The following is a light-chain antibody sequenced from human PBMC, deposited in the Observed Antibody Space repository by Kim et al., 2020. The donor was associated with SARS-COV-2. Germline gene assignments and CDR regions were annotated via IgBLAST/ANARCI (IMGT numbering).Light chain of an antibody. Sequence: SITISCTGTSSDVGSYNLVSWYQQHPGKAPKLMIYEGSKRPSGVSNRFSGSKSGNTASLTISGLQAEDEADYYCCSYAGSSTFDWVFGGGTKLTVL. J-gene: IGLJ3*02. CDR3: CSYAGSSTFDWV. CDR2: EGS. CDR1: SSDVGSYNL. V-gene: IGLV2-23*03.